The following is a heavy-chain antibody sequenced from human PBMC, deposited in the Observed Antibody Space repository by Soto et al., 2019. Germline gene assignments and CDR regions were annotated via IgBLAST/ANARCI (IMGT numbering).Heavy chain of an antibody. CDR3: ATVPYSRGPT. CDR2: IKPKSEGETA. Sequence: EMHLVQSGGGLVKPGGSLRLSCVASRFNFSAAWLNWIRQAPGKGLEWVGRIKPKSEGETADYTAPVRGRFPISRDDSQNTLHLQMDSLKTEDTAVYYCATVPYSRGPTWGLGALVTVSS. V-gene: IGHV3-15*07. J-gene: IGHJ4*02. CDR1: RFNFSAAW. D-gene: IGHD6-13*01.